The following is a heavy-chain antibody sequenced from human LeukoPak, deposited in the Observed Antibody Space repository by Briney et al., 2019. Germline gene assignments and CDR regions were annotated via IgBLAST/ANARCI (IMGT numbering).Heavy chain of an antibody. D-gene: IGHD4/OR15-4a*01. CDR1: GGSLSGLY. Sequence: ETLSLPCADYGGSLSGLYWSWIRPSPGEGLGGMGEINHGGSTNYNPPLKSLVTMSVDTSKNHFSLKLSSVTDADTAVYFCAREGRMSMGIEYWGQGTRVTVSS. CDR3: AREGRMSMGIEY. V-gene: IGHV4-34*01. CDR2: INHGGST. J-gene: IGHJ4*02.